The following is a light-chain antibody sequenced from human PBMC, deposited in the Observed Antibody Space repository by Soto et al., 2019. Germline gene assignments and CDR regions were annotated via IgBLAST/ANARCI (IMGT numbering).Light chain of an antibody. CDR3: STFTGSNYV. J-gene: IGLJ1*01. Sequence: QSVLTQPASVSGSPGQSITISCTGTISDVGGYNFVSWYQQYPGKAPKLMICDVSNRPSGVSNRFSGSKSGNTASLTISGLQSEDEADYYSSTFTGSNYVFGTGTKVPV. V-gene: IGLV2-14*03. CDR2: DVS. CDR1: ISDVGGYNF.